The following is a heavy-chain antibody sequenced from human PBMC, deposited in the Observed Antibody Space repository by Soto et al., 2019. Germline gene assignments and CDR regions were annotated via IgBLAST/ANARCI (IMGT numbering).Heavy chain of an antibody. CDR3: ARDLYCGGDGICYYYYYGMDV. CDR2: ISSSSSYT. D-gene: IGHD2-21*02. CDR1: GFTFSDYY. V-gene: IGHV3-11*06. J-gene: IGHJ6*02. Sequence: GGSLRLSCAASGFTFSDYYMSWIRQAPGKGLEWVSYISSSSSYTNYAESVKGRFTISRDNAKNSLYLQMNSLRAEDTAVYYFARDLYCGGDGICYYYYYGMDVWGQGTTVTVSS.